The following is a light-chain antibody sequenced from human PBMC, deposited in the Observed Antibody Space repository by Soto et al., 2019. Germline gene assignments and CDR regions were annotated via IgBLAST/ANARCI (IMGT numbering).Light chain of an antibody. J-gene: IGKJ4*01. CDR2: DAS. CDR3: QQYNSYSGT. V-gene: IGKV1-5*01. Sequence: DIQMTPSPSTLSASVGDRVTITCRASQSISSWLAWYQQKPGKAPKLLIYDASSLESGVPSRFSGSGSGTEFTLTISSLQPDDFATYYCQQYNSYSGTFGGGTKVDIK. CDR1: QSISSW.